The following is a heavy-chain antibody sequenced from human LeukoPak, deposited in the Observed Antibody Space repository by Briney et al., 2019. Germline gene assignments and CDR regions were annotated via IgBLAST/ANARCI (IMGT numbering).Heavy chain of an antibody. Sequence: PSETLSLTCAVYGGSFSGYYWSWIRQPPGKGLEWIGEINHSGSTNYNPSLKSRVTISVDTSKNQFSLKLSSVTAADTAVYYCARERLFWSGYSHRISFDYWGQGTLVTVSS. CDR2: INHSGST. V-gene: IGHV4-34*01. D-gene: IGHD3-3*01. J-gene: IGHJ4*02. CDR1: GGSFSGYY. CDR3: ARERLFWSGYSHRISFDY.